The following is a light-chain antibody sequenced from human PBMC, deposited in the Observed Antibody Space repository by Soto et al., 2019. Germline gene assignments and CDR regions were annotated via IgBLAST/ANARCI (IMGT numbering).Light chain of an antibody. Sequence: SALTQPASLYGCPRQSVTLSCSGSDIGNYNLVSWYQHLPGRAPKLLIFEVTMRPSGISDRFSGSKSASTASLTISGLQAEDEGDYYCASYAGSRTDVFGSGTKGTVL. CDR2: EVT. V-gene: IGLV2-23*02. J-gene: IGLJ1*01. CDR1: SDIGNYNL. CDR3: ASYAGSRTDV.